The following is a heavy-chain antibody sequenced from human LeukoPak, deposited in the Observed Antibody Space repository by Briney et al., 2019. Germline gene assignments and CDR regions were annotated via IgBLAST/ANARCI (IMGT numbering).Heavy chain of an antibody. CDR3: ARRGGGGRAFDV. CDR1: GDSFSSNSAP. Sequence: SQTLSLTCALSGDSFSSNSAPWNWNRQSPSRGLESLVRTYYRSKWYNYAVSVKSRLTSNPDTSKNQFSLQLNSVTPEDTAVYYCARRGGGGRAFDVWGQGTMVTVSS. D-gene: IGHD2-15*01. CDR2: TYYRSKWY. V-gene: IGHV6-1*01. J-gene: IGHJ3*01.